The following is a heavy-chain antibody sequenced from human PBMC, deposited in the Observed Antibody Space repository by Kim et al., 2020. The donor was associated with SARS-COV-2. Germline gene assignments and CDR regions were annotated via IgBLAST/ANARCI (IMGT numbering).Heavy chain of an antibody. J-gene: IGHJ4*02. Sequence: SETLSLTCTVSGGSISSDTYYWGWIRQPPGKGLEWIGSIFYSGSTYYNPSLKSRFTISVDTSKNQFSLKLRSVTAADTAVYYCARVFRGDCLRTSCSKPLDYWGQGTLVTVSS. CDR2: IFYSGST. V-gene: IGHV4-39*07. D-gene: IGHD2-2*01. CDR3: ARVFRGDCLRTSCSKPLDY. CDR1: GGSISSDTYY.